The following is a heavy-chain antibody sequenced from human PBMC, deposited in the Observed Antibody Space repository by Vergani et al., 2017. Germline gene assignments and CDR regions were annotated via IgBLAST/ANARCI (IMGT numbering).Heavy chain of an antibody. CDR1: GFTFSSYA. CDR2: ISGSGCST. D-gene: IGHD2-2*01. CDR3: AKGPTRYCSSTSCYRYFQH. V-gene: IGHV3-23*01. J-gene: IGHJ1*01. Sequence: EVQLLESGGGLVQPGGSLRLSCAASGFTFSSYAMSWVRQAPGKGLEWVAAISGSGCSTYYSDSANGPFTISRDNSKNTLYLQMNSLRPEDTAVYYCAKGPTRYCSSTSCYRYFQHWGQGTLVTVSS.